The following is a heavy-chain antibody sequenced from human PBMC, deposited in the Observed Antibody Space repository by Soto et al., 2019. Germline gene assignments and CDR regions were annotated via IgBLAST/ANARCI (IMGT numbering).Heavy chain of an antibody. J-gene: IGHJ6*02. CDR1: GYTFTSYG. D-gene: IGHD2-15*01. V-gene: IGHV1-18*01. Sequence: ASVKVSCKASGYTFTSYGISWVRQAPGQGLEWMGWISAYNGNTNYAQKLQGRVTMTTDTSTSTAYMGLRSLRSDDTAVYYCARCWNPTRYCSGGSCYSGGHYYYGMDVWGQGTTVTVSS. CDR2: ISAYNGNT. CDR3: ARCWNPTRYCSGGSCYSGGHYYYGMDV.